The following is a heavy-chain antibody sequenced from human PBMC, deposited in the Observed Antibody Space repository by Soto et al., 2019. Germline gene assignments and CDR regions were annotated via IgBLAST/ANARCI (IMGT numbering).Heavy chain of an antibody. V-gene: IGHV1-69*19. D-gene: IGHD3-10*01. CDR2: ISPMFGAA. CDR3: AREVQVHTPAFVY. J-gene: IGHJ4*02. CDR1: GGTFNTYA. Sequence: QVQLVQSGAEMKKPGSSVKVSCQSSGGTFNTYAMNWVRQAPGQGPEWMGDISPMFGAANYAPKFQGRVTIPADEFTGTSYMQLSSLTSEDTALYFCAREVQVHTPAFVYWGQGTLVTVSS.